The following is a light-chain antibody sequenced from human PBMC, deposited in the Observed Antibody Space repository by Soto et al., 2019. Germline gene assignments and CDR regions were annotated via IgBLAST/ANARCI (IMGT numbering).Light chain of an antibody. Sequence: QSVLTQPASVSGSPGQSITISCTGTSSDVGGYNYVSWYQQHPGKAPKLMIYEVSNRPSGVSNRFSGSKSGNTASLTISGLQAEDEGDYYCNSYTSSRTWVFGGGTKLTVL. CDR3: NSYTSSRTWV. V-gene: IGLV2-14*01. CDR1: SSDVGGYNY. J-gene: IGLJ3*02. CDR2: EVS.